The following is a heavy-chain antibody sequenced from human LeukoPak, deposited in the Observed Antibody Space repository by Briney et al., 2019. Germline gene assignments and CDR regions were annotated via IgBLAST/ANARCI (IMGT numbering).Heavy chain of an antibody. Sequence: WGSLRLSCAASGFTFSSYAMSWFRQAPGKGVEWGSAISGSGGSTYYADSVKGRFTISRDNSKNTLYLQMNSLRAEDTAVYYCAKDLVVVAATFFDYWGQGTLVTVSS. J-gene: IGHJ4*02. CDR2: ISGSGGST. V-gene: IGHV3-23*01. CDR3: AKDLVVVAATFFDY. D-gene: IGHD2-15*01. CDR1: GFTFSSYA.